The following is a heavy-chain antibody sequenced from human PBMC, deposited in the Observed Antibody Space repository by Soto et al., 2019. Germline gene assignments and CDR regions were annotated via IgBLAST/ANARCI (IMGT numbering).Heavy chain of an antibody. Sequence: SETLSLTCAVSGYSISSGYYWGWIRQPPGKGLEWIGSIYHSGSTYYNPSLKSRVTISVDTSKNQFSLKLSSVTAADTAVYYCARDDYGDYGYYYYGMDVWGQGTTVTVSS. CDR3: ARDDYGDYGYYYYGMDV. CDR1: GYSISSGYY. V-gene: IGHV4-38-2*01. CDR2: IYHSGST. J-gene: IGHJ6*02. D-gene: IGHD4-17*01.